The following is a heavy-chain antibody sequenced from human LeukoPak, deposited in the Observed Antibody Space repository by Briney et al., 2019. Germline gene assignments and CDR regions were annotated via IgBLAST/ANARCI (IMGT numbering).Heavy chain of an antibody. CDR1: GYTLTELS. CDR3: ATSQAFFGSGWYVFVY. J-gene: IGHJ4*02. D-gene: IGHD6-19*01. Sequence: ASVKVSCKVSGYTLTELSMHWVRQAPGKGLEWMGGFDPEDGETIYAQKLQGRVTMTEDTSTDTAYMELSSLRSEDTAVYYCATSQAFFGSGWYVFVYWGQGTLVTVSS. V-gene: IGHV1-24*01. CDR2: FDPEDGET.